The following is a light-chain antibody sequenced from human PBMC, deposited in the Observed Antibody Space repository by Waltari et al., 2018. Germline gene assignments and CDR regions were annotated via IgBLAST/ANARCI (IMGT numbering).Light chain of an antibody. V-gene: IGLV2-14*01. J-gene: IGLJ2*01. Sequence: QSALTQPASVSGSPGQSITISCTGTSSDVGTYNYVSWYQQPPGKAPKLMIYEVSNRPSGVSNRFSGSKSGNTASLTISGLQAGDEADYYCSSYSSSSTVIFGGVTKLTVL. CDR1: SSDVGTYNY. CDR3: SSYSSSSTVI. CDR2: EVS.